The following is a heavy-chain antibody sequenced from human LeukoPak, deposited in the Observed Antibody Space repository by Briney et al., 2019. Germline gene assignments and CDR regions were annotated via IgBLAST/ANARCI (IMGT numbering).Heavy chain of an antibody. J-gene: IGHJ4*02. D-gene: IGHD5-18*01. CDR2: ISGSGGST. Sequence: PGGSLRLSCAASGFTFSSYAMSCVRQAPRKGLEWVSAISGSGGSTYYADSVKGRFTISRDNSKNTLYLQMNSLRAEDTAVYYCTKDRRYSYGPTDYWGQGTLVTVSS. V-gene: IGHV3-23*01. CDR1: GFTFSSYA. CDR3: TKDRRYSYGPTDY.